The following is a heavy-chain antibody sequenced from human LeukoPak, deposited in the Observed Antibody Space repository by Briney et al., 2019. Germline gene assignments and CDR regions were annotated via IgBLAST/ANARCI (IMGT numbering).Heavy chain of an antibody. CDR2: IYTSGST. Sequence: SETLSLTCSVSGDSISSGSYYWSWIRQPAGKGLEWIGRIYTSGSTNYNPSLKSRVTMSVDTSKNQFSLKLSSVTAADTAVYYCARDNVDPGIAVAGTFPWFDPWGQGTLVTVSS. CDR3: ARDNVDPGIAVAGTFPWFDP. D-gene: IGHD6-19*01. CDR1: GDSISSGSYY. V-gene: IGHV4-61*02. J-gene: IGHJ5*02.